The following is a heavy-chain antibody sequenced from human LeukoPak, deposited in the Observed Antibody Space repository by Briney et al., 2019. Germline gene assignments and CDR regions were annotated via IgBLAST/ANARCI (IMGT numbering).Heavy chain of an antibody. J-gene: IGHJ3*02. CDR1: GGSISSYY. CDR2: IYTSGST. D-gene: IGHD1-1*01. CDR3: ARRWYSWHDHAFDI. V-gene: IGHV4-4*09. Sequence: PSETLSLTCNVSGGSISSYYWGWIRQPSGKGLEWIGYIYTSGSTNYNPSLKSRVAISVDTSKNQFSLTLSSVTAADTAVYYCARRWYSWHDHAFDIWGQGTMVTVSS.